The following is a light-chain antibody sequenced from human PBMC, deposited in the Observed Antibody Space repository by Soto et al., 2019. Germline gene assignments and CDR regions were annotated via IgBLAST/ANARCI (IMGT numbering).Light chain of an antibody. Sequence: DIQMTQSPSSVSASVGDRVTITCRASQSISSWLAWYQQKPGKAPKLLIYAASSLQSGVPSRFSGSGSGTDFTLTISSLQPEDFATYYCQQSYSTLTWTFGKGTKVDI. J-gene: IGKJ1*01. V-gene: IGKV1-39*01. CDR2: AAS. CDR1: QSISSW. CDR3: QQSYSTLTWT.